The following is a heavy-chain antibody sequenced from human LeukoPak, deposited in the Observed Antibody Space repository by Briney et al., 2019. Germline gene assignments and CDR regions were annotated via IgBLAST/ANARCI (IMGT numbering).Heavy chain of an antibody. CDR3: ARDEYAYGGRTHPYFFDH. V-gene: IGHV4-34*01. CDR2: INHSGST. D-gene: IGHD3-16*01. Sequence: PSETLSLTCAVYGGSFSGYYWSWIRQPPGKGLEWIGEINHSGSTNYNPSLKSRVTISVDTSKNQFSLKLSSVTAADTAVYYCARDEYAYGGRTHPYFFDHWGQGTLVTVSS. CDR1: GGSFSGYY. J-gene: IGHJ4*02.